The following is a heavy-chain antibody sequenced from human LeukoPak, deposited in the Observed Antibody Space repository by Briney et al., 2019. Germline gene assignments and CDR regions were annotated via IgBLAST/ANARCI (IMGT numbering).Heavy chain of an antibody. Sequence: PGDSLKISFKVSGYSFTSYWIGWVRPMPGKGLECMGIIYPGDSHTRYSPSFQGQVTMSADNSISTAYLQWSSLKASDTAIYYCARRESTGYYHPFDYWGQGTLVTVSS. V-gene: IGHV5-51*01. CDR3: ARRESTGYYHPFDY. J-gene: IGHJ4*02. CDR1: GYSFTSYW. CDR2: IYPGDSHT. D-gene: IGHD3-22*01.